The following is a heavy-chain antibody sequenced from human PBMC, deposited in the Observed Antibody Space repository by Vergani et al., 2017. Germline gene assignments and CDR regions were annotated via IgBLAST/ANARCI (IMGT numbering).Heavy chain of an antibody. CDR1: GYTFTSYG. D-gene: IGHD2-15*01. CDR2: ISAYNGNT. V-gene: IGHV1-18*01. CDR3: ARTSGPATYDYGMDV. J-gene: IGHJ6*02. Sequence: QVQLVQSGAEVKKPGASVKVSCKASGYTFTSYGISWVRQAPGQGLEWMGWISAYNGNTNYAQKLQGGVTMTTDTSTSTAYMELRSRRSDDTAVYYCARTSGPATYDYGMDVWGQGTTVTVSS.